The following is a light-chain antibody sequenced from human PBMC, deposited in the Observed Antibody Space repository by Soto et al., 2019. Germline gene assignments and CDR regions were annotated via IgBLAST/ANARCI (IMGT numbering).Light chain of an antibody. J-gene: IGLJ1*01. Sequence: SALTPPPSASGFPGQSVTMSCTGTSSDVGYYDYVSWYQQHPGKAPKLVIYEVTKQPSGVPDRVSASKSGNTASLTVSGLRAEDEADYYCSSYAGSTNFVFGSGTKLTVL. CDR2: EVT. CDR1: SSDVGYYDY. V-gene: IGLV2-8*01. CDR3: SSYAGSTNFV.